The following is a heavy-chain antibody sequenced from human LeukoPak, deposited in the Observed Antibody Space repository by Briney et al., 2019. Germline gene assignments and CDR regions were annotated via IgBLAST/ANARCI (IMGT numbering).Heavy chain of an antibody. CDR1: GGSISSSSYY. J-gene: IGHJ4*02. V-gene: IGHV4-39*01. CDR2: IYYSGST. CDR3: ARPSPEFDY. Sequence: SETLSLTCTVSGGSISSSSYYWGWIRQPPGKGLEWIGSIYYSGSTYYNPSLKSRVTISVDTSKNQFSLKLSSVTAADTAVYYCARPSPEFDYWGQGTLVTVSS.